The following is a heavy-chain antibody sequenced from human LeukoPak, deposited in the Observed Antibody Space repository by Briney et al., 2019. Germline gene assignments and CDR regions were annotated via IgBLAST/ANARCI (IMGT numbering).Heavy chain of an antibody. Sequence: QPGGSLRLSCAASGFTFSSYGMHWVRQAPGKGLEWVAVIWYDGSNKYYADSVKGRFTISRDNSKNTLYLQMNSLRAEDTAVYYCARDHSGSYYYFDYWGQGTLVTVSS. CDR1: GFTFSSYG. CDR3: ARDHSGSYYYFDY. V-gene: IGHV3-33*01. J-gene: IGHJ4*02. D-gene: IGHD1-26*01. CDR2: IWYDGSNK.